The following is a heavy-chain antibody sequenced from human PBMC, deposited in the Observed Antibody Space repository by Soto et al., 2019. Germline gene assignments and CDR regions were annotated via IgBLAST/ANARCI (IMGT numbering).Heavy chain of an antibody. CDR2: IDPSDSQT. CDR3: ARQIYDSDTGPNFQYYFDS. CDR1: GYSFAGYW. D-gene: IGHD3-22*01. V-gene: IGHV5-10-1*01. J-gene: IGHJ4*02. Sequence: ESLKISCKGSGYSFAGYWITWVRQKPGKGLEWMGRIDPSDSQTYYSPSFRGHVTISVTKSITIVFLQWSSLGASDTAMYYCARQIYDSDTGPNFQYYFDSWGQGTPVTVSS.